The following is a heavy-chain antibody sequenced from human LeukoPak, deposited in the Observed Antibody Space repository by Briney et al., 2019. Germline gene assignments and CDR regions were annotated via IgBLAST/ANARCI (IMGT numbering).Heavy chain of an antibody. CDR1: GGSFSGYY. D-gene: IGHD2-15*01. CDR2: SNYIGST. CDR3: AREAQDPSLLDV. J-gene: IGHJ6*04. V-gene: IGHV4-59*01. Sequence: SETLSLTCAVYGGSFSGYYWTWLRQPPGKGLEWIGYSNYIGSTNYNPSLRSRVTISVDTPENQFSLRLSSVTAADTAVYYCAREAQDPSLLDVWGKGTTVTVSS.